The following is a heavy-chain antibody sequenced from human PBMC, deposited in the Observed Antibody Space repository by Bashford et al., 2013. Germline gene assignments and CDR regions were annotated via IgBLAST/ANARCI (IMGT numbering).Heavy chain of an antibody. CDR2: INIGGAYT. J-gene: IGHJ5*02. CDR3: VKDAINGDGVYNWFDA. CDR1: GFIFSTYA. Sequence: GSLRLSCAASGFIFSTYAMTWVRQAPGKGLQWVSTINIGGAYTYYADSVKGRFTGSRDNSKNTLYLQMNSLRADDTAIYYCVKDAINGDGVYNWFDAWGQGTLVTVSS. D-gene: IGHD2-8*01. V-gene: IGHV3-23*01.